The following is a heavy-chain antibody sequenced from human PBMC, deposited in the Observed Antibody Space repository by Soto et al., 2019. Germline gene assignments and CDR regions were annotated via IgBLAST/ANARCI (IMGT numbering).Heavy chain of an antibody. Sequence: SGSRELSSAVSGGCISRRIDYWVGIRQPPGKGLEWIGSIYYGGSTYYNPSLKSRVTISVDTSKNQFSLKLSSVTAADTAVYYCARRSVTTYSGMDVWGQGTTVT. V-gene: IGHV4-39*01. CDR1: GGCISRRIDY. CDR2: IYYGGST. J-gene: IGHJ6*02. D-gene: IGHD4-4*01. CDR3: ARRSVTTYSGMDV.